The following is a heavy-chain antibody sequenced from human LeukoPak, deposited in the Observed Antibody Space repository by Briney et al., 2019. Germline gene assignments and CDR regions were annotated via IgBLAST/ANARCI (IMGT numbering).Heavy chain of an antibody. CDR1: GGSISSGGYY. D-gene: IGHD6-6*01. CDR3: ARDTGSSSGGVFFDY. CDR2: IYHSGST. Sequence: SQTLSLTCTVSGGSISSGGYYWSWIRQPPGKGLEWIGYIYHSGSTYYNPSLKSRVTISVDRSKNQFSLKLSSVTAADTAVYYCARDTGSSSGGVFFDYWGQGTLVTVSS. J-gene: IGHJ4*02. V-gene: IGHV4-30-2*01.